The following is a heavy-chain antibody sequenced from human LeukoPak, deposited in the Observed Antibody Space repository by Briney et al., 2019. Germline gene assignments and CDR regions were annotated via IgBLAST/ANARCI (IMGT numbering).Heavy chain of an antibody. V-gene: IGHV3-21*01. Sequence: GGSLRLSCAASGFAFDTYSMTWVRQAPGKGLEWVSSISSWSSFIYSADSVTGRFTISRDNAKNTLYLQMNSLRAEDTAVYYCASASSHRIAAGGDYWGQGTLVTVSS. D-gene: IGHD6-13*01. J-gene: IGHJ4*02. CDR2: ISSWSSFI. CDR1: GFAFDTYS. CDR3: ASASSHRIAAGGDY.